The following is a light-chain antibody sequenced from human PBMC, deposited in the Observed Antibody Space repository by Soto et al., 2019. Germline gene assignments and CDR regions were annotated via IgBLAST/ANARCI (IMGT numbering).Light chain of an antibody. CDR3: QSYDSSLSGVV. CDR1: SSNIGAGYD. Sequence: QLVLTQPPSVSGAPGQRVTISCTGSSSNIGAGYDVHWYQQLPGTAPKLLIYGNSNRPSGVPDRFSGSKSGTSASLAITGVQAEDESDYYGQSYDSSLSGVVFGGVTKVTVL. V-gene: IGLV1-40*01. CDR2: GNS. J-gene: IGLJ2*01.